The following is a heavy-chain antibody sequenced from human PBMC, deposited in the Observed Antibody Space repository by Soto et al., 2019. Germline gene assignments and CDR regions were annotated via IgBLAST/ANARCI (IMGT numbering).Heavy chain of an antibody. CDR2: IDGTGGST. V-gene: IGHV3-23*01. J-gene: IGHJ4*02. CDR3: AAGLDY. Sequence: EVQLLECGGGLVQPGRSLRLSCAASGFPFSNYGMTGVRQAPGKGLEWSSGIDGTGGSTYYADSVKGRFTNSRDNSKNTLYLQMNSLRADDTAIYYCAAGLDYWGQGTLVTVAS. CDR1: GFPFSNYG.